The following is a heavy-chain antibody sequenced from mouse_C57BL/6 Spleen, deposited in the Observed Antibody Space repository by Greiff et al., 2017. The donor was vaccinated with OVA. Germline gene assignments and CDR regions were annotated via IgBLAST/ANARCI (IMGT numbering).Heavy chain of an antibody. CDR1: GFSLSTFGMG. CDR2: IWWDDDK. CDR3: ARIAREYSNYVRDAMDY. Sequence: QVTLKESGPGILQPSQTLSLTCSFSGFSLSTFGMGVGWIRQPSGKGLEWLAHIWWDDDKYYNPALKSRLTISKDTSKNQVFLKIANVDTADTATYYCARIAREYSNYVRDAMDYWGQGTSVTVSS. D-gene: IGHD2-5*01. V-gene: IGHV8-8*01. J-gene: IGHJ4*01.